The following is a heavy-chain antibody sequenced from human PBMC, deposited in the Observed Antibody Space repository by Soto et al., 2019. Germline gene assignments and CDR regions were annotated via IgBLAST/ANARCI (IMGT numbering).Heavy chain of an antibody. D-gene: IGHD2-15*01. CDR1: GGTFSSYA. J-gene: IGHJ3*02. V-gene: IGHV1-69*13. Sequence: ASVKVSCKASGGTFSSYAISWVRQAPGQGLEWMGGIIPIFGTANYAQKFQGRVTITADESTSTAYMELSSLRSEDTAVYYCAGDTPYCSGGSCYPTAFDIWGQGTMVT. CDR2: IIPIFGTA. CDR3: AGDTPYCSGGSCYPTAFDI.